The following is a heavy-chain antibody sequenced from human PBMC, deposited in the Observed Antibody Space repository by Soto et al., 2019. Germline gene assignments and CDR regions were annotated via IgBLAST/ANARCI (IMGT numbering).Heavy chain of an antibody. J-gene: IGHJ6*03. CDR1: GGTFSSYT. CDR3: ARAPPGGRYYYYMDV. CDR2: IIPILGIA. V-gene: IGHV1-69*02. Sequence: GASVKVSCKASGGTFSSYTISWVRQAPGQGLEWMGRIIPILGIANYAQKFQGRVKITADKSTSTAYMELSSLRSEDTAVYYCARAPPGGRYYYYMDVWGKGTTVTVSS. D-gene: IGHD2-15*01.